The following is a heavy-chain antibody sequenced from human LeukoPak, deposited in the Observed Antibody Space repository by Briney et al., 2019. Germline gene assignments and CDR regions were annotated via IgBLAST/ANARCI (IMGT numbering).Heavy chain of an antibody. V-gene: IGHV1-69*05. CDR2: IIPIFGTA. D-gene: IGHD6-6*01. Sequence: ASVKVSCKASGGTFSSYAISWVRQAPGQGLEWMGEIIPIFGTANYAQKFQGRVTITTDESTSTAYMELSSLRSEDTAVYYCARAKAGPTRYYYYYMDVWGKGTTVTVSS. CDR1: GGTFSSYA. CDR3: ARAKAGPTRYYYYYMDV. J-gene: IGHJ6*03.